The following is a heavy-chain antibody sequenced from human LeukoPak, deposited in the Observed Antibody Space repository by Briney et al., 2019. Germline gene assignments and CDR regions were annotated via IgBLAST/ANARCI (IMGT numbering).Heavy chain of an antibody. CDR3: ARGRGRQVGTRWHPDTHHDY. V-gene: IGHV4-38-2*01. J-gene: IGHJ4*02. Sequence: SETLSLTCAVSGFSISSGDLRGWIRRPPGDGLEWIRTIHYPESTYYNPSLNSRLTISIDTSKNHFSLKLSSVTAADTALYYCARGRGRQVGTRWHPDTHHDYWGQGILVTVSS. CDR1: GFSISSGDL. CDR2: IHYPEST. D-gene: IGHD6-13*01.